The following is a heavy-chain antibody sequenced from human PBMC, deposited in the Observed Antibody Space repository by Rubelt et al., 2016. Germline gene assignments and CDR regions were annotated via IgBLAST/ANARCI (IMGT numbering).Heavy chain of an antibody. V-gene: IGHV1-69*13. CDR3: ARRQQLGPFDY. CDR2: IIPIFGTA. Sequence: QLQLVQSGAEVKKPGASVKVSCKASGYTFTSYAISWVRQAPGQGLEWMGGIIPIFGTATYAQKFTGRVTSIADESTSTSYMEPSSLRSEDTAVYYCARRQQLGPFDYWGQGTLVTVSS. D-gene: IGHD6-13*01. CDR1: GYTFTSYA. J-gene: IGHJ4*02.